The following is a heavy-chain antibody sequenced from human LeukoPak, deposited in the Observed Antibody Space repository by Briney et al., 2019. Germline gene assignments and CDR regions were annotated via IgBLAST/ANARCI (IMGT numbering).Heavy chain of an antibody. V-gene: IGHV3-15*01. Sequence: GGSLRLSCAASGFTFTDAWMSWVRQAPGGGLEWVGRIKSKRDGETADYAAPVSGRFTISRDDSKSTVFLQMNSLKAEDTALYYCTTDVPSYVGSGSPDCWGQGTLVTVSS. D-gene: IGHD3-10*01. CDR2: IKSKRDGETA. CDR3: TTDVPSYVGSGSPDC. J-gene: IGHJ4*02. CDR1: GFTFTDAW.